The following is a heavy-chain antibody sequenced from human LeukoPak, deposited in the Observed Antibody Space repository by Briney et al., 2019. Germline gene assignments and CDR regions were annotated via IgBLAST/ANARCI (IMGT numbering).Heavy chain of an antibody. J-gene: IGHJ4*02. D-gene: IGHD2-15*01. CDR1: GFTFSSYA. Sequence: GGSLRLSCAASGFTFSSYAMSWVRQAPGKGLEWVSTTSAAGGITYYADSVKGRFTISRDNSKNTLFLQMSSLRAEDTAVYYCAGYYCSSGTCRKYLDYWGQGTLVTVSS. CDR3: AGYYCSSGTCRKYLDY. CDR2: TSAAGGIT. V-gene: IGHV3-23*01.